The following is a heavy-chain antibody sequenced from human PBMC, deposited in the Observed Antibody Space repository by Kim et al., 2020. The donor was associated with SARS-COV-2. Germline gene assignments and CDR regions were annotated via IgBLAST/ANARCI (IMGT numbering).Heavy chain of an antibody. V-gene: IGHV3-23*01. J-gene: IGHJ1*01. CDR2: IMVIGCTT. D-gene: IGHD6-13*01. CDR3: AKVEAAAGTFHH. CDR1: GFTFSSSA. Sequence: GGSLRLSCAASGFTFSSSALSWVRQAPGKGLEWVSTIMVIGCTTYFADFVKGRFTISRDNSKNTLYLQMNSLGADDTTVFYCAKVEAAAGTFHHWGQGTLVTVSS.